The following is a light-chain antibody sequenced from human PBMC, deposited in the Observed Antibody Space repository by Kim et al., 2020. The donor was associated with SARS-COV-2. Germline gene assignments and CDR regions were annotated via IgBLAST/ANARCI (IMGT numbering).Light chain of an antibody. Sequence: SPGERATLSCRASQSRSNNVAGYQQKPGQAPRHHLYGTSTRATGIPARFSGSGSGTEFTLTISGLQSEDFAVYYCQQYNNWPPWTFGQGTKVDIK. CDR3: QQYNNWPPWT. CDR1: QSRSNN. J-gene: IGKJ1*01. CDR2: GTS. V-gene: IGKV3-15*01.